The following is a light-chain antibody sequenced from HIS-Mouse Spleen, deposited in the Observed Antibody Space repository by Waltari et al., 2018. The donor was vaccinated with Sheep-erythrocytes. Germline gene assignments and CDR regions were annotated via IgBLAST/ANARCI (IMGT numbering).Light chain of an antibody. V-gene: IGLV3-1*01. J-gene: IGLJ3*02. CDR3: QAWDSSTAWV. CDR2: QDS. Sequence: SYELTQPPSVSVSPGQPASITCSGDKLGDKYACWYQQKPGQSPVLVIYQDSKRPSRIPGRVSGSNCGNTATLTISGTQAMDEADYYCQAWDSSTAWVFGGGTKLTVL. CDR1: KLGDKY.